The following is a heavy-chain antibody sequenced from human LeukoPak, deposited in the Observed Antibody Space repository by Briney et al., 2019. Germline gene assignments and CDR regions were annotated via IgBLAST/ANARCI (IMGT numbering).Heavy chain of an antibody. CDR1: GGSISSYC. CDR3: AREVRTAMARDWFDP. J-gene: IGHJ5*02. CDR2: IYYSGST. V-gene: IGHV4-59*12. D-gene: IGHD5-18*01. Sequence: PSETLSLTCTVSGGSISSYCWSWIRQPPGKGLEWIGYIYYSGSTNYNPSLKSRVTISVDTSKNQFSLKLSSVTAADTAVYYCAREVRTAMARDWFDPWGQGTLVTVSS.